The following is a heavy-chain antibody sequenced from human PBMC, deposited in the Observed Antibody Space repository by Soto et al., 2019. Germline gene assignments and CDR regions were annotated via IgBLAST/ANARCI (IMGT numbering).Heavy chain of an antibody. Sequence: EVQLVESGGGRVQPGGSLRLSCSASGFTFSRYAMHWVRQAPGKGLEYVSAISRNGGSTYYADSVKGRFTISRDNSKNTLYLQMSSRRAEDTAVYYFVKGVVVPGAYSATYYFDYWGQGTMVTVST. CDR3: VKGVVVPGAYSATYYFDY. V-gene: IGHV3-64D*09. J-gene: IGHJ4*02. CDR2: ISRNGGST. D-gene: IGHD2-2*01. CDR1: GFTFSRYA.